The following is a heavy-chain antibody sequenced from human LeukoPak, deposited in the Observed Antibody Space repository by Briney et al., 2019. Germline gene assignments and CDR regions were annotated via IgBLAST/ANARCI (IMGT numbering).Heavy chain of an antibody. Sequence: GGSLRLSCAASGFTFSSYGMHWVRQTAGKGLEWVAVISYDGSNKYYADSVRGRFTISRDNSKNTLYLQMNSLRPEDTAVYYCAKAPPGGSSSSEAFDYWGQGTLVTVSS. D-gene: IGHD6-6*01. J-gene: IGHJ4*02. CDR1: GFTFSSYG. V-gene: IGHV3-30*18. CDR3: AKAPPGGSSSSEAFDY. CDR2: ISYDGSNK.